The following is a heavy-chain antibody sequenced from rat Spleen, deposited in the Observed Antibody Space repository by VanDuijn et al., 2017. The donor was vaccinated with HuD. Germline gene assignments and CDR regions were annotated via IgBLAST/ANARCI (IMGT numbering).Heavy chain of an antibody. Sequence: QVQLKESGPGLVQPSQTLSLTCTVSGFSLTSYHVHWVRQPPGKGLEWMGVIWGDGSTAYNSALKSRLSISRDTSKSQVFLKMNSLQTEDTATYDCASYVDFDYWGQGVMVTVSS. D-gene: IGHD1-11*01. CDR2: IWGDGST. CDR3: ASYVDFDY. V-gene: IGHV2-32*01. CDR1: GFSLTSYH. J-gene: IGHJ2*01.